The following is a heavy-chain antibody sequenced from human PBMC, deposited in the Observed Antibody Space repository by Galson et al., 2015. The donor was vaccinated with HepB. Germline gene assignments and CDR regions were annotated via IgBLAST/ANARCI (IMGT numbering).Heavy chain of an antibody. V-gene: IGHV4-59*08. J-gene: IGHJ6*02. D-gene: IGHD1-14*01. Sequence: WSWIRQSPGKGLEWIGYIYYSDTWTTNYNPSLRSRVTISFDTSNNQVSLELSSVTAADTAMYYCGRQTHHQNPMDVWGQGTTVTVS. CDR3: GRQTHHQNPMDV. CDR2: IYYSDTWTT.